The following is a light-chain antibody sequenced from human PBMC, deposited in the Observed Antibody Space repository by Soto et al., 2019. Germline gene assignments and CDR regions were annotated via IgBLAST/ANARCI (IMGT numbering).Light chain of an antibody. CDR2: DVS. CDR1: SSDVGGYNY. CDR3: SSYTSRSTVI. V-gene: IGLV2-14*01. J-gene: IGLJ2*01. Sequence: QSALTQPASVSGSPGQSITTSCTGTSSDVGGYNYVSWYQQHPGKAPELMIYDVSHRPSGVSNRVSGSKSGNTASLTLSGLQAEDEADYYCSSYTSRSTVIFGGGTKLTV.